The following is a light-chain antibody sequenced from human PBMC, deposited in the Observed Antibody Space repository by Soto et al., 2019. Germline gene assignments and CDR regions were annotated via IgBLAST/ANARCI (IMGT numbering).Light chain of an antibody. J-gene: IGKJ1*01. Sequence: DIPMTQSPSTLSASVGDSVTITCRASQSVNNWVAWYQQKPGKAPRFLIYDASSLESGVPSRFSGSGSGTDFTLTISSLQPDDFPTYYCQRYNSYSRTFGQGTKVEIK. CDR3: QRYNSYSRT. CDR2: DAS. V-gene: IGKV1-5*01. CDR1: QSVNNW.